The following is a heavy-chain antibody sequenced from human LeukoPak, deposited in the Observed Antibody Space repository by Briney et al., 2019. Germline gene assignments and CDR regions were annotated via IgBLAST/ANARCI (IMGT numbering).Heavy chain of an antibody. CDR3: ARDSTNSRDAFDI. Sequence: SETLSLTCTVSGGSISSGDYYWSWIRQPPGKGLEWIGYIYYSGNTCYNPSLKSRVSISVDTSKNQLSLKLGSLTAADTAVYYCARDSTNSRDAFDIWGQGTMVTVSS. CDR2: IYYSGNT. V-gene: IGHV4-30-4*01. D-gene: IGHD4-23*01. J-gene: IGHJ3*02. CDR1: GGSISSGDYY.